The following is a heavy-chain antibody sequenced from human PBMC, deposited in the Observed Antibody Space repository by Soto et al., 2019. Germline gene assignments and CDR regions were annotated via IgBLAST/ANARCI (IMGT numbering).Heavy chain of an antibody. CDR2: IIPIFGTA. CDR1: GCTFSSYA. V-gene: IGHV1-69*13. Sequence: GASVKVSCKASGCTFSSYAISCVRRAPGQGLEWMGGIIPIFGTANYAQKFQGRVTITADESTSTAYMELSSLRSEDTAVYYCARVGVVTAIPSDWFDPWGQGTLVTVSS. CDR3: ARVGVVTAIPSDWFDP. J-gene: IGHJ5*02. D-gene: IGHD2-21*02.